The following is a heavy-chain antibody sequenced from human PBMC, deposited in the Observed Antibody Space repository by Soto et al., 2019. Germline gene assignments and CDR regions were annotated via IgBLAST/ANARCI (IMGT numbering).Heavy chain of an antibody. D-gene: IGHD6-6*01. CDR3: ARSIAAPSSHIDH. V-gene: IGHV4-59*01. CDR2: VYYTGST. J-gene: IGHJ4*02. Sequence: SSETLSLTCRFSGGSMSGYYWSWIRQAPGKGLEWIGYVYYTGSTNYNPSLQSRVTISVDTSNKQFSLSLRLVAAADTAVYFCARSIAAPSSHIDHWGQGIRVTVSS. CDR1: GGSMSGYY.